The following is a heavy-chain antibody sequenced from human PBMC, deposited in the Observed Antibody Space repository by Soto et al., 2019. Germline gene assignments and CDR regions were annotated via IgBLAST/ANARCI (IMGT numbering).Heavy chain of an antibody. CDR1: GYTFDSYG. Sequence: QVQLGQSGAEVKKPGASVRVSCKASGYTFDSYGLNWVRQAPGQGLEWMGWISTHTGNTDYPQRFQGRVTMTTDKSTSTAFLDLRSLTSDDTAVYYCVRDVSVSSGSFGGYWGQGTLVSVSS. CDR2: ISTHTGNT. V-gene: IGHV1-18*01. CDR3: VRDVSVSSGSFGGY. D-gene: IGHD3-10*01. J-gene: IGHJ4*02.